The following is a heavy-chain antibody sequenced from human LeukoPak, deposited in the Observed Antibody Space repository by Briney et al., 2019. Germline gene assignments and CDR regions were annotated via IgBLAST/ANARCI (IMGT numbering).Heavy chain of an antibody. CDR1: GFTFSSYA. CDR2: ISGSGGST. D-gene: IGHD6-13*01. J-gene: IGHJ1*01. V-gene: IGHV3-23*01. CDR3: AKDHRAAAGSASAEYFQH. Sequence: GGSLRLSCAASGFTFSSYAMSWVRQAPGKGLEWVSAISGSGGSTYYADSVKGRFTISRDNSKNTLYLQMNSLRAEDTAVYYCAKDHRAAAGSASAEYFQHWGQGTLVTVSS.